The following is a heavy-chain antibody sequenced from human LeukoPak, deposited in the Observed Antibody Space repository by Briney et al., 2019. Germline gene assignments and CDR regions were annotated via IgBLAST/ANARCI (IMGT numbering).Heavy chain of an antibody. D-gene: IGHD1-26*01. CDR2: INPNSGGT. CDR1: GYTFTGYY. Sequence: GASVKVSCKASGYTFTGYYMHWVRQAPGQGLEWMGWINPNSGGTNYAQKFQGWVTMTRDTPISAAYMELSRLRSDDTAVYYCARGSIVGATGPYDYWGQGTLVTVSS. V-gene: IGHV1-2*04. J-gene: IGHJ4*02. CDR3: ARGSIVGATGPYDY.